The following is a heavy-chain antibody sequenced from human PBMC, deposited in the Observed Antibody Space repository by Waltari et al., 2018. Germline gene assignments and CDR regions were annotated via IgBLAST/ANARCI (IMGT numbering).Heavy chain of an antibody. CDR1: GYTFTGYS. D-gene: IGHD3-22*01. J-gene: IGHJ4*02. V-gene: IGHV1-2*02. Sequence: QVQLVQSGAEVKKPGASVQDSCKAFGYTFTGYSIHWLRPAPGQGLEWMGWINPNSDGTNYAQKFQGRVTMTRDTSISTVYMELSRLRSDDTAVYYCARSGYYDSSGYSSGVDYWGQGTLVTVSS. CDR2: INPNSDGT. CDR3: ARSGYYDSSGYSSGVDY.